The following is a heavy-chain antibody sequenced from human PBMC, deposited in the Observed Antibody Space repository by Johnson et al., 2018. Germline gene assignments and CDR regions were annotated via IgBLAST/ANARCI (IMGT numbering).Heavy chain of an antibody. J-gene: IGHJ6*03. V-gene: IGHV3-30*18. CDR2: MSYDGSNQ. CDR1: GFTFSNYA. Sequence: VQLVESGGGVVQPGRSLRLSCAASGFTFSNYAIHWVRQAPGKGLEWVAVMSYDGSNQYYADSVKGRFTISRDNSKNTLYLQMGRLEPEDTAVYYCAKDGVPSKVAGRGLYYSYYYMDVWGKGTTVTVSS. CDR3: AKDGVPSKVAGRGLYYSYYYMDV. D-gene: IGHD6-6*01.